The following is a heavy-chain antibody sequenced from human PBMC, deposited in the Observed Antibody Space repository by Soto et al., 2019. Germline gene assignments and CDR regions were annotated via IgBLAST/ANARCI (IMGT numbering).Heavy chain of an antibody. V-gene: IGHV3-30*18. Sequence: QVQLVESGGGVVQPGRSLRLSCAASGFTFSSSGMHWVRQAPGKGLEWVTVISYDGNEKLYADSVKGRFTISRDNSKNTLYLQMNSLRVEDTAVYYCADEFWGNYYIGNWGQGTLVTVSS. J-gene: IGHJ4*02. CDR1: GFTFSSSG. D-gene: IGHD3-3*01. CDR2: ISYDGNEK. CDR3: ADEFWGNYYIGN.